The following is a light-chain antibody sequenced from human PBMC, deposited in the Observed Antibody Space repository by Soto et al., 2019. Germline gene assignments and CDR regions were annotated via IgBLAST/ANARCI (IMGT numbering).Light chain of an antibody. CDR2: HAS. J-gene: IGKJ4*01. CDR1: QSVSRW. V-gene: IGKV1-5*01. CDR3: QQYSSYSLPS. Sequence: DIQMTQSPSILSASVGDSVTITCRASQSVSRWLAGYQQKPGKAPKLLIYHASSLNSGVPSRFSGSQSGTEFTVPITSLLPDDFAPYFCQQYSSYSLPSFGGGTKV.